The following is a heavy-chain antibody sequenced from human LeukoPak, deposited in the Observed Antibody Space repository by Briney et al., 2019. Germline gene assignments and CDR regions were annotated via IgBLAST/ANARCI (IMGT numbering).Heavy chain of an antibody. CDR1: GFTVSSNY. CDR2: IYSGGST. Sequence: GGSLRLSCAASGFTVSSNYMSWVRQAPGKGLEWVSVIYSGGSTYYADSVKGRFTISRDNSKNTLYLQMNSLRAEDTAVYYCAREQTDCSGGSCYSTYAFDIWGQGTMVTVSS. V-gene: IGHV3-53*01. D-gene: IGHD2-15*01. CDR3: AREQTDCSGGSCYSTYAFDI. J-gene: IGHJ3*02.